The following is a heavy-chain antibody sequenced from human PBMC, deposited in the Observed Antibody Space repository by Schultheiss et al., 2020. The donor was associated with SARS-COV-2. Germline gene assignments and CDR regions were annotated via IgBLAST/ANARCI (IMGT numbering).Heavy chain of an antibody. V-gene: IGHV4-59*12. Sequence: SQTLSLTCTVSGSSISGYFWTWIRQPPGKGLEQVGNIYYTGITKYNPSLKSRVTISGDASKNQFSLTLDSVTAADTAVYYCARDQDYGRNAFDIWGQGTMVTVSS. D-gene: IGHD4/OR15-4a*01. CDR2: IYYTGIT. J-gene: IGHJ3*02. CDR3: ARDQDYGRNAFDI. CDR1: GSSISGYF.